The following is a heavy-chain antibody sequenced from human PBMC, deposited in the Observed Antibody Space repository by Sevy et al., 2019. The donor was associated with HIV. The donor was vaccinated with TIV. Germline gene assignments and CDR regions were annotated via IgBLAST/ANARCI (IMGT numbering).Heavy chain of an antibody. Sequence: GGSLRLSCAASGFTVSSNYMSWVRQAPGKGLEWVSVIYSGGCTYYADSVKGRFTISRDNSKNTLYLQMNSLRAEDTAVYYCARDTWAKGAFDIWGQGTMVTVSS. CDR3: ARDTWAKGAFDI. J-gene: IGHJ3*02. D-gene: IGHD1-26*01. V-gene: IGHV3-66*01. CDR1: GFTVSSNY. CDR2: IYSGGCT.